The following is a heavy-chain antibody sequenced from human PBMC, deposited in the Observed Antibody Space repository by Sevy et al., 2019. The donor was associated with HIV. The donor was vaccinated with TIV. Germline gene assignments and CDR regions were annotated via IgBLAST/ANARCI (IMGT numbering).Heavy chain of an antibody. D-gene: IGHD5-18*01. Sequence: GGSLRLSCAASGFTFSSYSMNWVRQAPGKGLEWVSSISSSSSYIYYADSVKGRFTISRDNAKNSLYLQMNSLRAEDTAVYYCARGPREDTAMDDAFDIWGQGTMVTVSS. V-gene: IGHV3-21*01. J-gene: IGHJ3*02. CDR2: ISSSSSYI. CDR3: ARGPREDTAMDDAFDI. CDR1: GFTFSSYS.